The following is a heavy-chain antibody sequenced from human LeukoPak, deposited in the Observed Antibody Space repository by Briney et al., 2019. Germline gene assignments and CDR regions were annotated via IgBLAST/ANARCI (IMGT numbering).Heavy chain of an antibody. CDR2: INKDGSEK. V-gene: IGHV3-7*01. CDR3: ARPYYYSSGSHPF. CDR1: GFTFSSYW. J-gene: IGHJ4*02. D-gene: IGHD3-10*01. Sequence: GGTLRLSCAASGFTFSSYWMTWVRQAPGKGLEWVANINKDGSEKNYVDSVKGRFTTSRDNAKNSLYLHMNSLRAEDTAMYYCARPYYYSSGSHPFWGQGTLVTVSS.